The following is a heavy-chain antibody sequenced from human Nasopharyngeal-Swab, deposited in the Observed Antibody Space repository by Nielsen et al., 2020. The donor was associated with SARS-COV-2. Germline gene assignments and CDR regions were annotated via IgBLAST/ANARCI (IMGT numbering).Heavy chain of an antibody. CDR2: ISSSSSYI. V-gene: IGHV3-21*04. CDR3: ARGGYDSSGFDY. Sequence: GGSLRLSCAASGFAFSSYAMSWVRQAPGKGLEWVSSISSSSSYIYYADSVKGRFTISRDNAKNSLYLQMNSLRAEDTAVYYCARGGYDSSGFDYWGQGTLVTVSS. D-gene: IGHD3-22*01. J-gene: IGHJ4*02. CDR1: GFAFSSYA.